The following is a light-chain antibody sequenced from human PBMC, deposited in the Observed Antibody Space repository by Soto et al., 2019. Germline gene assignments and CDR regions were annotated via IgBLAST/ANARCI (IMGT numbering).Light chain of an antibody. J-gene: IGLJ2*01. V-gene: IGLV2-14*03. CDR1: DSDIGVYDY. CDR3: SSNTTTTPVV. Sequence: QSALTQPASVSGSPGQSITISCTGTDSDIGVYDYVSWYQHHPGKAPKLMIYDVNNWPSGVSNRFSGSKSGNTASLTISGLQAEDEAVYYCSSNTTTTPVVFGGGTQLTVL. CDR2: DVN.